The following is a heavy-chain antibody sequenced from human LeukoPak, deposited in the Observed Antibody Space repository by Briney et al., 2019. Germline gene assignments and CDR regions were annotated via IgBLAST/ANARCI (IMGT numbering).Heavy chain of an antibody. V-gene: IGHV4-39*07. CDR1: GGSISSSSYY. D-gene: IGHD1-1*01. CDR3: ARDGRTSNFDY. J-gene: IGHJ4*02. CDR2: INYSGST. Sequence: SETLSLTGTVSGGSISSSSYYWGWIRQPPGKGLEWIGTINYSGSTYYNPSLKSRVTISVDTSKNQFSLKLSSVTAADTAVYYCARDGRTSNFDYWGQGTLVTVSS.